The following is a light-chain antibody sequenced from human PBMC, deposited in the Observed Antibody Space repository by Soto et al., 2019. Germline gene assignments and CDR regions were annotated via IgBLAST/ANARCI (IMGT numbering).Light chain of an antibody. V-gene: IGKV3-20*01. CDR3: QQYGDSPLT. CDR1: HSVTVNS. Sequence: EILLTHSPSTLSLSPVEGVTLSCRASHSVTVNSLACYQQKPGQAPRLLIYAASTRAAAVPDRFTGSGSGTDFALTISRLEPEDFGVYYCQQYGDSPLTSGPGTKVDIK. CDR2: AAS. J-gene: IGKJ3*01.